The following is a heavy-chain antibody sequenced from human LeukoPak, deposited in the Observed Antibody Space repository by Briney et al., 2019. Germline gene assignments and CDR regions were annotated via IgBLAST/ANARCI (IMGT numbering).Heavy chain of an antibody. V-gene: IGHV3-9*01. CDR3: AKDTGGNGAYFYAMDV. J-gene: IGHJ6*02. Sequence: GRSLRLSCVGSGFAFHNYAMHWVRRPPGKGLEWVSAINWNSDTKAYADSVKGRFTISRDRARNSLYLQMDSLRPEDTALYYCAKDTGGNGAYFYAMDVWGQGTSVSVSS. D-gene: IGHD4-23*01. CDR2: INWNSDTK. CDR1: GFAFHNYA.